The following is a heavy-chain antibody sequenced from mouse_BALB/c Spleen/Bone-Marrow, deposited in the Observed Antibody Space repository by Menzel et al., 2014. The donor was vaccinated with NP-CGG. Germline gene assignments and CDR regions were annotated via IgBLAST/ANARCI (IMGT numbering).Heavy chain of an antibody. CDR3: ARGNGYHFDY. CDR1: GGSITSSY. CDR2: ISYSGNA. J-gene: IGHJ2*01. V-gene: IGHV3-8*02. D-gene: IGHD1-2*01. Sequence: EVKLVESGPSLVKPSQTLSLTCSVTGGSITSSYWNWIRKFPGNKLEYMGYISYSGNAYYNPSLKSRISLTRDTSKNQYYLQLNSVTTEDTATYFCARGNGYHFDYWGQGTTLTVSS.